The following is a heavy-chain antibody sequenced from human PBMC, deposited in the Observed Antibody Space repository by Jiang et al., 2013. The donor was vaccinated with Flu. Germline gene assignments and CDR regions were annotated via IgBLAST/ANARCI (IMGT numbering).Heavy chain of an antibody. V-gene: IGHV2-70*11. CDR2: IDWDDDK. CDR1: GFSLSTSGMC. CDR3: ARIFVDDYGDYVVIDY. J-gene: IGHJ4*02. Sequence: KPTQTLTLTCTFSGFSLSTSGMCVSWIRQPPGKALEWLARIDWDDDKYYSTSLKTRLTISKDTSKNQVVFTMTNMDPVDTATYYCARIFVDDYGDYVVIDYWGQGTLVTVSS. D-gene: IGHD4-17*01.